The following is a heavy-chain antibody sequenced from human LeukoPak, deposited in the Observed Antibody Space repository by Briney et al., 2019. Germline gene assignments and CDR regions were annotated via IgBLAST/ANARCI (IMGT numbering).Heavy chain of an antibody. J-gene: IGHJ6*03. D-gene: IGHD6-19*01. Sequence: GASVKVSCNASGYTFTSYGISWVRQAPGQGLEWMGWISAYNGNTNYAQKLQGRVTMTTDTSTSTAYMELRSLRSDDTAVYYCAIDSSGWYNMDVWGKGTTVTVSS. CDR3: AIDSSGWYNMDV. CDR1: GYTFTSYG. V-gene: IGHV1-18*01. CDR2: ISAYNGNT.